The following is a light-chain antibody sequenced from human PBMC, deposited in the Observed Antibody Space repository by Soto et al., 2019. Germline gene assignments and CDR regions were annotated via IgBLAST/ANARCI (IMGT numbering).Light chain of an antibody. Sequence: DIVMTQSPDSLAVSLGERATINCKSSQSVLYSSNNKNYLAWYQQKPGQPPKLLIYWASTRESGVPDRFSGSGSGTDFTLTISSLQAEDVAVYQCQQYYSTLFTFGPGTKVDIK. CDR2: WAS. CDR3: QQYYSTLFT. J-gene: IGKJ3*01. V-gene: IGKV4-1*01. CDR1: QSVLYSSNNKNY.